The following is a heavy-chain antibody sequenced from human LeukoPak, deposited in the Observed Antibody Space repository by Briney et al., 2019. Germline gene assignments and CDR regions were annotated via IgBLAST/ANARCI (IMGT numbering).Heavy chain of an antibody. J-gene: IGHJ5*02. CDR2: IYTSGST. CDR3: ARQQLRGGYWFDP. D-gene: IGHD6-13*01. CDR1: GGSITIYY. Sequence: SETLSLTCTVSGGSITIYYWSWIRQPAGKGLEWFGRIYTSGSTNYNPSLKSRVTMSVDTSKNQFSLKLSSVTAADTAVYYCARQQLRGGYWFDPWGQGTLVTVSS. V-gene: IGHV4-4*07.